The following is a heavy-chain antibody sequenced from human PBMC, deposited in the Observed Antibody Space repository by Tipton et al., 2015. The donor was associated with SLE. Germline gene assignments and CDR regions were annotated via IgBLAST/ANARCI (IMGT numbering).Heavy chain of an antibody. J-gene: IGHJ5*02. CDR2: MYYSGST. Sequence: TLSLTCTVSGGPISSYYWSWIRQPPGRGLEWIGYMYYSGSTKYNPSLESRVSISIDTSKKQVSLKLSSVTAADTAVYYCARDSSGGYNWFDPRGQGTLVTVSS. CDR3: ARDSSGGYNWFDP. V-gene: IGHV4-59*01. CDR1: GGPISSYY. D-gene: IGHD3-22*01.